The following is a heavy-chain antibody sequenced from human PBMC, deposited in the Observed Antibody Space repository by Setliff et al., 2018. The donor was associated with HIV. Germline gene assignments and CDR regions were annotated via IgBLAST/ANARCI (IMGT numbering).Heavy chain of an antibody. Sequence: PGGSLRLSCAASGFTFSSYSMSWVRQAPGKGLELVSDISGSGGSTYYADTVKGRFTISRDNARNSLYLQMNTLRAEDTAVYYCAKDLVYYDSSGDLDYWGQGTLVTVSS. J-gene: IGHJ4*02. CDR1: GFTFSSYS. V-gene: IGHV3-23*01. CDR2: ISGSGGST. D-gene: IGHD3-22*01. CDR3: AKDLVYYDSSGDLDY.